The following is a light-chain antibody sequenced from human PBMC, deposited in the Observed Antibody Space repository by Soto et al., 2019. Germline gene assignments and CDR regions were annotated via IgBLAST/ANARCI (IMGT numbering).Light chain of an antibody. V-gene: IGKV3-20*01. CDR1: QSVINSY. CDR2: GAS. CDR3: QQYGISPWT. Sequence: EIVLTQSPGTLSLSPGERATLSCRASQSVINSYLAWYQHKPGQAPRLLIYGASSRATGIPDRFSGSGSGTDFTLTISRLEPEDFAVCYCQQYGISPWTFGQGTKVEIK. J-gene: IGKJ1*01.